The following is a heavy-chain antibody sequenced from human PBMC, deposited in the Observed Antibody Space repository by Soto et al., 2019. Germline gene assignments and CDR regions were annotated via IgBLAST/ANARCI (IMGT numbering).Heavy chain of an antibody. CDR1: GGTFSSYA. CDR3: ARDTGRDYYDSSGYYHFDY. CDR2: IIPIFGTA. V-gene: IGHV1-69*01. Sequence: QVQLVQSGAEVKKPGSSVKVSCKASGGTFSSYAISWVRQAPGQGLEWMGGIIPIFGTANYAQKFQGRVTLTADESTSTAYMELSSLRSEDTAVYYCARDTGRDYYDSSGYYHFDYWGQGTLVTVSS. D-gene: IGHD3-22*01. J-gene: IGHJ4*02.